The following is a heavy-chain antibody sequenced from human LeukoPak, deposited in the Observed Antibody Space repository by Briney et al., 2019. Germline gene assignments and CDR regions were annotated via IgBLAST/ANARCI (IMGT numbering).Heavy chain of an antibody. V-gene: IGHV3-21*04. CDR2: ISSSSSYI. J-gene: IGHJ4*02. D-gene: IGHD2-15*01. CDR1: GFTFSSYS. CDR3: ARDVGYCSGGSCLGFDY. Sequence: PGGSLRLSCAASGFTFSSYSMNWVRQAPGKGLEWVSSISSSSSYIYYADSVKGRFTISRDNAKNSLYLQMNSLRAEDTAVYYCARDVGYCSGGSCLGFDYWGQGTLVTVSS.